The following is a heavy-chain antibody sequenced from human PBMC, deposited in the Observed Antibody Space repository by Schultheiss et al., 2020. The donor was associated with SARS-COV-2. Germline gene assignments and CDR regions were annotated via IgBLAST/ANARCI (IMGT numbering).Heavy chain of an antibody. CDR3: ARDRLDYGERGYYYYGMDV. CDR1: GFIFTSSA. J-gene: IGHJ6*02. D-gene: IGHD4-17*01. Sequence: SVKVSCKASGFIFTSSAMQWVRQARGQRLEWMGGIIPILGIANYAQKFQGRVTITADKSTSTAYMELSSLRSEDTAVYYCARDRLDYGERGYYYYGMDVWGQGTAVTVSS. V-gene: IGHV1-69*10. CDR2: IIPILGIA.